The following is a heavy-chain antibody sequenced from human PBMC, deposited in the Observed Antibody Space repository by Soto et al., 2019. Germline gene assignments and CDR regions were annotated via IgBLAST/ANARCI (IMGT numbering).Heavy chain of an antibody. Sequence: SQTLSLTCAISGDNVSSNSAAWHWIRQSTSRGLEWLGRTYYRSTWYNDYALFVKSRITINPETSTTQSTLQLSSLLPEDAAVYYCTRIPSAVYPNDAFDIWRQGTMVTVSS. CDR3: TRIPSAVYPNDAFDI. D-gene: IGHD2-2*01. CDR1: GDNVSSNSAA. J-gene: IGHJ3*02. CDR2: TYYRSTWYN. V-gene: IGHV6-1*01.